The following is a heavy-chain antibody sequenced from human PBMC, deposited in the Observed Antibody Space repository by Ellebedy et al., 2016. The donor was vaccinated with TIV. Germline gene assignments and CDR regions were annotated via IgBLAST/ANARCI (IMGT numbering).Heavy chain of an antibody. CDR1: GFTVNGNY. CDR3: AKAYQSGSSLRVYCAMDV. J-gene: IGHJ6*02. D-gene: IGHD2-2*01. Sequence: GGSLRLSXAASGFTVNGNYMSWVRQAPGKGLEWVSIINTGGGTYYADSVKGRFTISRDNSKNTLYLQMNSLRAEDTAIYYCAKAYQSGSSLRVYCAMDVWGQGTTVAVSS. V-gene: IGHV3-53*01. CDR2: INTGGGT.